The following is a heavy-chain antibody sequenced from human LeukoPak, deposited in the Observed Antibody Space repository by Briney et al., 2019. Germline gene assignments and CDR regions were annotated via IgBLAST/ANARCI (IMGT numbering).Heavy chain of an antibody. CDR1: GFTFKSYG. V-gene: IGHV3-23*01. CDR3: AKDLGYDFVWGEGNLYDC. J-gene: IGHJ4*02. Sequence: PGGPLRLSCEASGFTFKSYGMSWVRQAPGKGLEWVSVISGNGRKTDYADSVKGRFTISRDNSKNTMYLQMNSLRVEDTAEYYCAKDLGYDFVWGEGNLYDCWGQGILVTVSS. D-gene: IGHD3-16*01. CDR2: ISGNGRKT.